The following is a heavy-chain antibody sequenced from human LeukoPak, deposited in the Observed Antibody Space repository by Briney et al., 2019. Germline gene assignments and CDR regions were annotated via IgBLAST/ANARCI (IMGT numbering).Heavy chain of an antibody. J-gene: IGHJ4*02. Sequence: GGSLRLSCAASGFTFSSYSMNWVRQAPGKGLEWVSSISSSSSYIYYADSVKGRFTISRDNAKNSLYLQMNSLRAEDTAVYYCARDGPVGGFDYWGQGTLVTVSS. CDR3: ARDGPVGGFDY. D-gene: IGHD3-16*01. V-gene: IGHV3-21*04. CDR1: GFTFSSYS. CDR2: ISSSSSYI.